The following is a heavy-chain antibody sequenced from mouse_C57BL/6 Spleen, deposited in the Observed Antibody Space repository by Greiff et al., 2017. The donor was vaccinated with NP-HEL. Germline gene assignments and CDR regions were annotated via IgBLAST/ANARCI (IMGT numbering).Heavy chain of an antibody. CDR1: GYTFTSYW. CDR2: INPSNGGT. CDR3: ARVYYDYDVGAY. D-gene: IGHD2-4*01. J-gene: IGHJ3*01. Sequence: QVQLQQSGTELVKPGASVKLSCKASGYTFTSYWMYWVKQRPGQGLEWIGNINPSNGGTNYNEKFKSKATLTVDKSSSTAYMQLSSLTSEDSAVYYGARVYYDYDVGAYWGQGTLVTVSA. V-gene: IGHV1-53*01.